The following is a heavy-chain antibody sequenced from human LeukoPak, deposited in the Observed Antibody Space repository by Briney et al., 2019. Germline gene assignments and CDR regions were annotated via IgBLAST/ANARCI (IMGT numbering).Heavy chain of an antibody. J-gene: IGHJ5*02. Sequence: SETLSLTCAVYGGSFSGYYWSWIRQPPGKGLEWIGEINHSGSTNYNPSLKSRVTISVDTSKNQFSLKLSSVTAADTAVYYCARDLSSSWYNWFDPWGQGTLVTVSS. CDR3: ARDLSSSWYNWFDP. CDR2: INHSGST. CDR1: GGSFSGYY. V-gene: IGHV4-34*01. D-gene: IGHD6-13*01.